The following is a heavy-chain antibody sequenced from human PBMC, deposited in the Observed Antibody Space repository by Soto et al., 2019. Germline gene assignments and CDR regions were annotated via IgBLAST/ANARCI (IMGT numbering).Heavy chain of an antibody. J-gene: IGHJ4*02. CDR1: GGSISSGGYS. V-gene: IGHV4-30-2*01. CDR2: IYHSGST. CDR3: ARGSWHYYDSSGYSYFDY. Sequence: QLQLQESGSGLVKPSQTLSLTCAVSGGSISSGGYSWSWIRQPPGKGLEWIGYIYHSGSTYYNPSLRSRVTIPVDRSKNQFSLKLSSVTAADTAVYYCARGSWHYYDSSGYSYFDYWGQGTLVTVSS. D-gene: IGHD3-22*01.